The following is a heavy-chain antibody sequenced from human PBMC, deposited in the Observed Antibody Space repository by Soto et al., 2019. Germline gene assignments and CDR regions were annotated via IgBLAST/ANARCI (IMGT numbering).Heavy chain of an antibody. CDR2: VYPGDSST. V-gene: IGHV5-51*01. CDR1: GYIFSTYL. Sequence: EVLLVQSGAEVKKPGESLKISCKGSGYIFSTYLIAWVRQMPGKGLEWMGSVYPGDSSTAYSPSFQGQVAISGDKTVTTAYLQWSSLKASDSAIYYCARHPRCDINRCDSDMDAFDFWGQGTMVTVSS. CDR3: ARHPRCDINRCDSDMDAFDF. J-gene: IGHJ3*01. D-gene: IGHD2-15*01.